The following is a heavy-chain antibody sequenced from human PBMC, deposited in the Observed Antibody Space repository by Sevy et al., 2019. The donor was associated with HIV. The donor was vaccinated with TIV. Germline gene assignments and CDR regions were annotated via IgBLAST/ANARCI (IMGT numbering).Heavy chain of an antibody. V-gene: IGHV3-21*01. J-gene: IGHJ4*02. Sequence: GGSLRLSCAASGFTFSSYSMNWVRQAPGKGLEWVSSISSSSSYIYYADSVKGRFTISRDNAKNSLYLQMNSLRAEDTAVYYCATLYSGSNSGFDYWGQGTLVTVSS. CDR1: GFTFSSYS. D-gene: IGHD1-26*01. CDR2: ISSSSSYI. CDR3: ATLYSGSNSGFDY.